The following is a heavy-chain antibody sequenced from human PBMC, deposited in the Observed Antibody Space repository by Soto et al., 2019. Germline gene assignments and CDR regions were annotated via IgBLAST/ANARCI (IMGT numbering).Heavy chain of an antibody. J-gene: IGHJ4*02. D-gene: IGHD5-18*01. CDR3: AKDQGDSYGSCDY. Sequence: GGSLRLSXAASGFTFSSYAMSWVRQAPGKGLEWVSAISGSGGSTYYADSVKGRFTISRDNSKNTLYLQMNSLRAEDTAVYYCAKDQGDSYGSCDYWGQGTLVTVSS. CDR1: GFTFSSYA. V-gene: IGHV3-23*01. CDR2: ISGSGGST.